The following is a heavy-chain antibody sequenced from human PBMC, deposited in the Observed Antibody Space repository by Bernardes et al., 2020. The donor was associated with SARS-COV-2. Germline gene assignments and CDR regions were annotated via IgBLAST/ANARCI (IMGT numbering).Heavy chain of an antibody. CDR1: GYTFIRYN. V-gene: IGHV7-4-1*02. J-gene: IGHJ4*02. CDR2: INTNTGNP. D-gene: IGHD5-18*01. Sequence: ASVKVSCKASGYTFIRYNMNWVRQAPGQGLEWMGWINTNTGNPTYAQGFTGRFVFSLDTSVSTTYLQISSLKAEDTAVYYCARMGEDYSYGLLSFDYWGQGTLVTVSS. CDR3: ARMGEDYSYGLLSFDY.